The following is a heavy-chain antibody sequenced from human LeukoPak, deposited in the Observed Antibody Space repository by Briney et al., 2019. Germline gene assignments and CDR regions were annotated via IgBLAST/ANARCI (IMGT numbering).Heavy chain of an antibody. CDR2: ISYDGSNK. Sequence: PGGSLRLSCAASGFTFSTYAMHWVRQAPGKGLEWVAVISYDGSNKYYADSVKGRFTISRDNAKNSLYLQMNSLRAEDTAVYYCARERTLMAFDIWGQGTMVTVSS. CDR1: GFTFSTYA. D-gene: IGHD2-2*01. J-gene: IGHJ3*02. CDR3: ARERTLMAFDI. V-gene: IGHV3-30-3*01.